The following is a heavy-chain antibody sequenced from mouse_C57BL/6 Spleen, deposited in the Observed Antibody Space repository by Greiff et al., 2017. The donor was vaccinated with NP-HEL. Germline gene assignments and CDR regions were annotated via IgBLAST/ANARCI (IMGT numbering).Heavy chain of an antibody. D-gene: IGHD2-3*01. CDR2: INPSNGGT. CDR3: ARGAYDGYYEGYAMDY. J-gene: IGHJ4*01. Sequence: QVQLQQPGTELVKPGASVKLSCKASGYTFTSYWMHWVKQRPGQGLEWIGNINPSNGGTNYNEKFKSKATLTVDKSSSTAYMQLSSLTSEDSAVYYCARGAYDGYYEGYAMDYWGQGTSVTVSS. V-gene: IGHV1-53*01. CDR1: GYTFTSYW.